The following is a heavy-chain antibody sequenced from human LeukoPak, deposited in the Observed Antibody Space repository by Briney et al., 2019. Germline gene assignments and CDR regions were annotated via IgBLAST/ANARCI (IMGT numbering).Heavy chain of an antibody. CDR2: IYPGDSDT. V-gene: IGHV5-51*01. D-gene: IGHD3-9*01. J-gene: IGHJ5*02. CDR1: GYSFTSYW. Sequence: GESLKISCKGSGYSFTSYWIGWVRQMPGKGLEWMGIIYPGDSDTRYSPSFQGQVTISADKSISTAYLQWNSLKASDTAIYYXXXXXXXXILTGYSSGWFDPWGQGTLVTVSS. CDR3: XXXXXXXILTGYSSGWFDP.